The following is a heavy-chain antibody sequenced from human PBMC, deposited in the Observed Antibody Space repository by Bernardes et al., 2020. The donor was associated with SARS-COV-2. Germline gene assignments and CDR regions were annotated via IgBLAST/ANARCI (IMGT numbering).Heavy chain of an antibody. J-gene: IGHJ3*01. CDR3: AHRAYCSSATCYVGSAFDV. D-gene: IGHD2-2*01. CDR1: GFSLSTSAVG. V-gene: IGHV2-5*02. CDR2: IYGDDDQ. Sequence: SGPTLVKPTQTLTLPCAFSGFSLSTSAVGVAWIRQPPGKALEWLAIIYGDDDQRYRPSLRSRLTITKDTSKNQVVLTLTNMDPVDTATYYCAHRAYCSSATCYVGSAFDVWGQGTMVTVSS.